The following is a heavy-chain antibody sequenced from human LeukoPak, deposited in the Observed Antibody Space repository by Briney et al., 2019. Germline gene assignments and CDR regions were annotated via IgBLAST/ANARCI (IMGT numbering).Heavy chain of an antibody. D-gene: IGHD4-23*01. CDR1: GGSFSGYY. V-gene: IGHV4-34*01. Sequence: SETLSLACAVYGGSFSGYYWSWIRQPPGKGLEWIGEINHSGSTNYNPSLKSRVTISVDTSKNQFSLKLSSVTAADTAVYYCARRSMGGNPFDYWGQGTLVTVSS. J-gene: IGHJ4*02. CDR2: INHSGST. CDR3: ARRSMGGNPFDY.